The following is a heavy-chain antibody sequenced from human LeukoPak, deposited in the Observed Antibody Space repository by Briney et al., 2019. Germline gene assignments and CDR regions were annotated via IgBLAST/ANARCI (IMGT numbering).Heavy chain of an antibody. Sequence: ASVKVSCKASGYTFTSYDINWVRQATGQGLEWMGWMNPNSGNTGYAQKFQGRVTMTRDMSTSTVYMELSSLRSEDTAVYYCARDLSPMGADNTGSDAFDIWGQGTMVTVSS. CDR2: MNPNSGNT. J-gene: IGHJ3*02. D-gene: IGHD1-26*01. V-gene: IGHV1-8*02. CDR1: GYTFTSYD. CDR3: ARDLSPMGADNTGSDAFDI.